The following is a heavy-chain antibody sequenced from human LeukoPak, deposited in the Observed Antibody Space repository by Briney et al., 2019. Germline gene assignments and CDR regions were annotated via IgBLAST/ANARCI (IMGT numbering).Heavy chain of an antibody. V-gene: IGHV4-34*01. D-gene: IGHD2-2*01. CDR1: GGSFSGYY. CDR2: INHSGST. J-gene: IGHJ5*01. CDR3: ARVRSRVPAVYWFDS. Sequence: PSETLSLTCAVYGGSFSGYYWSWIRQPPGKGLEWIGEINHSGSTNYNPSPKSRVTISVDTSKNQFSLKLSSVTAADTAVYYCARVRSRVPAVYWFDSWGQGTLVTVSS.